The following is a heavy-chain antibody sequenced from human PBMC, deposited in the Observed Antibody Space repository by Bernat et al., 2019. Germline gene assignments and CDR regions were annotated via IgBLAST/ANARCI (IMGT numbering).Heavy chain of an antibody. CDR2: INPNSGGT. CDR3: ARELGYCSGGSCSGGRIIKNYFDY. CDR1: GYTFTGYY. D-gene: IGHD2-15*01. J-gene: IGHJ4*02. V-gene: IGHV1-2*02. Sequence: QVQLVQSGAEVKKPGASVKVSCKASGYTFTGYYMHWVRQAPGQGLEWMGWINPNSGGTNYAQKFQGRVTMTRETSISTAYMELSRLRSDDTAVYYCARELGYCSGGSCSGGRIIKNYFDYWGQGTLVTVSS.